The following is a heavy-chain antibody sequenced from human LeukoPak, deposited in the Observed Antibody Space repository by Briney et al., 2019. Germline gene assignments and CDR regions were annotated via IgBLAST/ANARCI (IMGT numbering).Heavy chain of an antibody. D-gene: IGHD6-13*01. V-gene: IGHV4-4*07. CDR1: GGSISSYY. J-gene: IGHJ6*03. CDR3: ARDIAAAGAYYYYYMDV. CDR2: IYTSGST. Sequence: PSETLSLTCTVSGGSISSYYWSRIRQPAGKGLEWIGRIYTSGSTNYNPSLKSRVTMSVDTSKNQFSLKLSSVTAADTAVYYCARDIAAAGAYYYYYMDVWGKGTTVTVSS.